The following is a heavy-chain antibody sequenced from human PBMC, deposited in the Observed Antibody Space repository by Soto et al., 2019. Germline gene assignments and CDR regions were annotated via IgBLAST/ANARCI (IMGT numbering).Heavy chain of an antibody. V-gene: IGHV4-4*07. CDR1: GGSISTYY. J-gene: IGHJ6*02. CDR3: ARGGWGVGHYGIDV. CDR2: IYASGSA. D-gene: IGHD1-26*01. Sequence: PSETLSLTCSVSGGSISTYYWNWVRQPAGKGLEWIGRIYASGSANYNPSLKSRATISADTSKNQFSLILHSVTAADTALYFCARGGWGVGHYGIDVWGRGTSVTVSS.